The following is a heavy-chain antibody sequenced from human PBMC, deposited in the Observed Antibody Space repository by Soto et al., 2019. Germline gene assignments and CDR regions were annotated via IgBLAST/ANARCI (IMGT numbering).Heavy chain of an antibody. V-gene: IGHV4-39*01. CDR1: GGSIISSSYY. CDR2: IYYSGTT. CDR3: ARQSPDYLGSVGWFDP. Sequence: SETLSLTCTVSGGSIISSSYYWVWIRQPPGKGLEWIGSIYYSGTTYYNPSLKSRVTISVDTSKNQFSLKLRSVTAADTAVYYCARQSPDYLGSVGWFDPWGQGTLVTVSS. D-gene: IGHD1-26*01. J-gene: IGHJ5*02.